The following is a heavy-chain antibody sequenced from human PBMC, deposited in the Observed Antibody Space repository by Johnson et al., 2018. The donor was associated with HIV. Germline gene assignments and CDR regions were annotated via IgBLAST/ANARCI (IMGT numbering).Heavy chain of an antibody. CDR3: ARTSCSGARCLGYDPFEV. D-gene: IGHD2-15*01. V-gene: IGHV3-74*01. J-gene: IGHJ3*01. CDR1: GFTFSDHW. Sequence: VQLVESGGGLVQPGGSLRLSCGASGFTFSDHWMQWVRQAPGKGLVWVSRINGDGSRLTYADSVKGRFTIARDNAKNTLYLELKSLRSEDTAVYYCARTSCSGARCLGYDPFEVWGQGAMVTVSS. CDR2: INGDGSRL.